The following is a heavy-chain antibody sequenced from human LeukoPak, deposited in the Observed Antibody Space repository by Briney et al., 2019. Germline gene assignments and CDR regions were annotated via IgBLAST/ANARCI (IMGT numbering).Heavy chain of an antibody. J-gene: IGHJ4*02. Sequence: GRSLRLSCAASGFTFSSYGMHWVRQAPGEGLEWVAVISYDGSNKYYADSVKGRFTISRDNSKNTLYLQMNSLRAEDTAVYYCAKGSPFDYWGQGTLVTVSS. V-gene: IGHV3-30*18. CDR2: ISYDGSNK. CDR1: GFTFSSYG. D-gene: IGHD1-26*01. CDR3: AKGSPFDY.